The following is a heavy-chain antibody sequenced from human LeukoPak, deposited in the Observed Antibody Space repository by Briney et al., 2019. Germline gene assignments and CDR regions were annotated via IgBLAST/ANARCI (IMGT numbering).Heavy chain of an antibody. J-gene: IGHJ4*02. V-gene: IGHV5-51*01. CDR2: IYPDDSDT. CDR1: GYSFSSYW. D-gene: IGHD2-15*01. Sequence: GESLKISCKGSGYSFSSYWIGWVRQMPGKGLEWMGIIYPDDSDTRYSPSFQGQVTISADKSISTAYLQWSSLKASDTAMYYCARHRKDIGFDSWGQGPLVTVSS. CDR3: ARHRKDIGFDS.